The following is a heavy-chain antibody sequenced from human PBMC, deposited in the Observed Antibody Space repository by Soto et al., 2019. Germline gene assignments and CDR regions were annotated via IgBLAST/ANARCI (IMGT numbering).Heavy chain of an antibody. CDR1: GFTFDDYA. CDR3: AKDIVATIKYYMDV. CDR2: ISWNSGSI. V-gene: IGHV3-9*01. J-gene: IGHJ6*03. Sequence: EVQLVESGGGLVQPGRSLRLSCAASGFTFDDYAMHWVRQAPGKGLEWVSGISWNSGSIGYADSVKGRFTISRDNAKNSLYLQMNSLRAEDTALYYCAKDIVATIKYYMDVWGKGTTVTVFS. D-gene: IGHD5-12*01.